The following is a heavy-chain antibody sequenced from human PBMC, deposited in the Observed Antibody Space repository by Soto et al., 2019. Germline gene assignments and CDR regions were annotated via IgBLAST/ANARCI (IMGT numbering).Heavy chain of an antibody. CDR2: INHSGST. CDR3: ARDSGGWLRRVTLSYFDY. CDR1: GGSFSGYY. Sequence: SQTLSLTCAVYGGSFSGYYWSWIRQPPGKGLEWIGEINHSGSTNYNPSLKSRVTISVDTSKNQFSLKLSSVTAADTAVYYCARDSGGWLRRVTLSYFDYWGQGTLVTVSS. D-gene: IGHD5-12*01. V-gene: IGHV4-34*01. J-gene: IGHJ4*02.